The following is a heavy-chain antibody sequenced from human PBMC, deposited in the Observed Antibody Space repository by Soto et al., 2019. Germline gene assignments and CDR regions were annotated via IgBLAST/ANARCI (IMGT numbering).Heavy chain of an antibody. CDR1: GFTFRSYA. J-gene: IGHJ4*02. V-gene: IGHV3-23*01. CDR2: ISPSGDST. Sequence: GGSLRLSCAVSGFTFRSYAMSWVRQVPGKGLECVSTISPSGDSTYYGDSVKGRFTISRDNSKNMLYLQLNSLRAEDTAAYYCAKEQWLGTVFDYWGQGTQVTVS. CDR3: AKEQWLGTVFDY. D-gene: IGHD6-19*01.